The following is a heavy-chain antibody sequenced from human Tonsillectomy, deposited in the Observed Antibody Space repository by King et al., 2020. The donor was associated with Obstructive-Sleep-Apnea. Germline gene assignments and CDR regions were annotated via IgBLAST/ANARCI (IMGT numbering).Heavy chain of an antibody. CDR1: GFTFSKFG. CDR2: VSSVGDDK. Sequence: VQLVESGGGVVQPGGSLRLSCVGSGFTFSKFGIHWVRQAPGKGLEWVAFVSSVGDDKYYADSVKARFTVSRGNFNNTVSLQMDTLTHEDTAMYYCAKDWGVRISIIEVVLTLDYWGQGTLVTVSS. D-gene: IGHD3-22*01. J-gene: IGHJ4*02. V-gene: IGHV3-30*18. CDR3: AKDWGVRISIIEVVLTLDY.